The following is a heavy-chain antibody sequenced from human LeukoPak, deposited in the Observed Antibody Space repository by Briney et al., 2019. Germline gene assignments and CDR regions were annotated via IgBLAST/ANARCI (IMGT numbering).Heavy chain of an antibody. D-gene: IGHD2-2*01. Sequence: GGSLRLSCAASGFTFSGSAMHWVRQASGKGLEWVGRIRSKANSYATADAASVNATFPISRDDSKNTAYLQMNSLKTEHTAVYYCTSRRTTNYYYYMDVWGKGTTVTVSS. V-gene: IGHV3-73*01. J-gene: IGHJ6*03. CDR3: TSRRTTNYYYYMDV. CDR1: GFTFSGSA. CDR2: IRSKANSYAT.